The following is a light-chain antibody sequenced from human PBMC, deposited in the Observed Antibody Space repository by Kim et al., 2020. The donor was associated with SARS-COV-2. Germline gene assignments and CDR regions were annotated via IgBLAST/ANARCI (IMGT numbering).Light chain of an antibody. V-gene: IGKV3-11*01. CDR2: DAS. Sequence: EIVLTQSPATLSLSPGERATLSCRASQSVSSYLAWYQQKPGQAPRLLIYDASNRATGIPARFSGSGSGTDFTLTISSLEPEDLAVYYCQQRSNWRTFGGGTKVDI. CDR3: QQRSNWRT. J-gene: IGKJ4*01. CDR1: QSVSSY.